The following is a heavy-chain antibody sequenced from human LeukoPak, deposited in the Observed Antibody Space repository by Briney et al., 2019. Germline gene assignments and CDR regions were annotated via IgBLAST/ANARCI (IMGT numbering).Heavy chain of an antibody. CDR3: ARDRQPLLEDDAFDI. CDR1: GFTSSSYS. J-gene: IGHJ3*02. Sequence: GGSLRLSCAASGFTSSSYSMNWVRQAPGKGLEWVSSISSSSSYIYYADSVKGRFTISRDNAKNSLYLQMNSLRAEDTAVYYCARDRQPLLEDDAFDIWGQGTMVTVSS. V-gene: IGHV3-21*01. D-gene: IGHD2-21*02. CDR2: ISSSSSYI.